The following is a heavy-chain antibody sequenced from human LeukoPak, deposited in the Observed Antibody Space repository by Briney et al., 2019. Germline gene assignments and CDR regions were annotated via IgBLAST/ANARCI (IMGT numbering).Heavy chain of an antibody. D-gene: IGHD2-2*01. V-gene: IGHV3-23*01. CDR3: AKDWAIRHCSSTSCYDSGRIQLWSPYYYYYGMDV. J-gene: IGHJ6*02. CDR2: ISGSGGST. Sequence: GGSLRLSCAASGFTFSSYAMSWVRQAPGKGLEWVSAISGSGGSTYYADSVKGRFTISRDNSKNTLYLQMNSLRAEDTAVYYCAKDWAIRHCSSTSCYDSGRIQLWSPYYYYYGMDVWGQGTTVTVSS. CDR1: GFTFSSYA.